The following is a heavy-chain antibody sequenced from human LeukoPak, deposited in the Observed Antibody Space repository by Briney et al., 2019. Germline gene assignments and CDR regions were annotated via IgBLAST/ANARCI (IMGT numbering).Heavy chain of an antibody. CDR1: GFTFSNYA. CDR2: VSGRDDST. D-gene: IGHD6-13*01. Sequence: PGASLRLSCAASGFTFSNYAMSWVRQAPGKGLEWVSAVSGRDDSTYYADSVKGRFTISRDNSKNTLYLQMNSLRAEDTAVYYCATGIAAAGVEDYWGQGTLVTVSS. V-gene: IGHV3-23*01. J-gene: IGHJ4*02. CDR3: ATGIAAAGVEDY.